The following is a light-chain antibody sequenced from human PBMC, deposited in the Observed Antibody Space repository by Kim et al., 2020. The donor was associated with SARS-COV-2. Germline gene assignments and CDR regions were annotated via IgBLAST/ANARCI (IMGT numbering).Light chain of an antibody. CDR1: QSVSSY. CDR2: DAS. J-gene: IGKJ3*01. CDR3: QQRSNWPT. Sequence: SWSPGERATLSSRASQSVSSYLAWYQQKPGQAPRLLIYDASNRATGIPARFSGSGSGTDFTLTISSLEPEDFAVYYCQQRSNWPTFGPGTKVDIK. V-gene: IGKV3-11*01.